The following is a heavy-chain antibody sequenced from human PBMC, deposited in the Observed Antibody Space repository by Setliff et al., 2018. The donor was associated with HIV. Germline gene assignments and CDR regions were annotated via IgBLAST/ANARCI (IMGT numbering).Heavy chain of an antibody. CDR2: IHISGTA. V-gene: IGHV4-61*09. Sequence: SETLSLTCTVSGGSISSGSDYWSWIRQPAGKGLGWIGQIHISGTANYNTSLKSRVTISIDTSKHQVSLKLTSVTAADTAVYYCARDVMEWFGNYFDNWGQGALVTVSS. J-gene: IGHJ4*02. CDR3: ARDVMEWFGNYFDN. D-gene: IGHD3-3*01. CDR1: GGSISSGSDY.